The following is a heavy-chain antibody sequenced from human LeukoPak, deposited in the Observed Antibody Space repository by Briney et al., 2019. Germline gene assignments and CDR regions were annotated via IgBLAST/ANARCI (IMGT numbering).Heavy chain of an antibody. CDR2: INHSGST. CDR1: GGSFSGYY. D-gene: IGHD3-22*01. Sequence: SETLSLTCAVYGGSFSGYYWSWIRQPPGKGLEWIGEINHSGSTNYNPSLKSRVTISVDTSKNQFSLKLSSVTAAGTAVYYCARVPYYYDSSGFADYWGQGTLVTVSS. V-gene: IGHV4-34*01. CDR3: ARVPYYYDSSGFADY. J-gene: IGHJ4*02.